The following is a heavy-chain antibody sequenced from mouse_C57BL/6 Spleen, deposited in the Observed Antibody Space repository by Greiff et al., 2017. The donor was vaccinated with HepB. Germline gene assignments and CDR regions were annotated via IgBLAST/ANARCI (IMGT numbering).Heavy chain of an antibody. CDR1: GFTFSSYA. J-gene: IGHJ3*01. CDR2: ISSGGDYI. Sequence: EVKLMESGEGLVKPGGSLKLSCAASGFTFSSYAMSWVRQTPEKRLEWVAYISSGGDYIYYADTVKGRFTISRDNARNTLYLQMSSLKSEDTAMYYCTRDSSGGAYWGQGTLVTVSA. D-gene: IGHD3-2*02. CDR3: TRDSSGGAY. V-gene: IGHV5-9-1*02.